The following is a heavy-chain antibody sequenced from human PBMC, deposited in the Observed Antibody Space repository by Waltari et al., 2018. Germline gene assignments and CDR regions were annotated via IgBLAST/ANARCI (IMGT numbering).Heavy chain of an antibody. V-gene: IGHV4-61*02. J-gene: IGHJ3*02. CDR2: IYASGST. D-gene: IGHD3-22*01. Sequence: QVQLQESGPGLVKPSQTLSLTCTVPGGSISSGSYYWTWIRQPAGKGLELIGRIYASGSTNYNPSLKSRVTISVDTPRNQFSLKLTSVTAADTAVYYCARDTEYYYDDSGFVFDIWGQGTMVTVSS. CDR1: GGSISSGSYY. CDR3: ARDTEYYYDDSGFVFDI.